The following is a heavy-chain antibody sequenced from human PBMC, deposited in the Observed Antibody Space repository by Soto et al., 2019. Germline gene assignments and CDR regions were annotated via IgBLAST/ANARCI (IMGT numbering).Heavy chain of an antibody. CDR1: GGTFSXYA. CDR2: IIPIFGTA. D-gene: IGHD2-2*01. J-gene: IGHJ6*02. CDR3: AITTFEFPTNLGYCISTSCYLNYYGMDV. V-gene: IGHV1-69*13. Sequence: SVKVSCKASGGTFSXYAISWVRQAPGQGLEWMGGIIPIFGTANYAQKFQGRVTITADESTSTAYMELSSLRSEDTAVYYCAITTFEFPTNLGYCISTSCYLNYYGMDVWGQGTTVTVSS.